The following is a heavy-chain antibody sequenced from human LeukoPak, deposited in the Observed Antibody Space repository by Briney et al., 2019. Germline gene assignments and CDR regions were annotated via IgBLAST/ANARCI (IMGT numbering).Heavy chain of an antibody. Sequence: ASVKVSCKVSGYTLTELSMHWVRQAPGKGLEWMGGFDPEDGETIYAQKFQGRVTMTEDTSTDTAYMELSSLRSEDTAVYYCATDPIAAAGTSYWGQGTLVTVSS. CDR1: GYTLTELS. D-gene: IGHD6-13*01. CDR2: FDPEDGET. J-gene: IGHJ4*02. CDR3: ATDPIAAAGTSY. V-gene: IGHV1-24*01.